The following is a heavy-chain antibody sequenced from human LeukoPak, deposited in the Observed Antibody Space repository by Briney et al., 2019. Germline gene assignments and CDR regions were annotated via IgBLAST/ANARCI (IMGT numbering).Heavy chain of an antibody. CDR1: GFTFSSYA. D-gene: IGHD6-13*01. CDR2: ISYDGSNK. CDR3: ARAAGYSSSWDLPN. Sequence: GGSLRLSCAASGFTFSSYAMHWVRQAPGKGLEWVAVISYDGSNKYYADSVKGRFTISRDNSKNTLYLQMNSLRAEDTAVYYCARAAGYSSSWDLPNWGQGTLVTVSS. V-gene: IGHV3-30-3*01. J-gene: IGHJ4*02.